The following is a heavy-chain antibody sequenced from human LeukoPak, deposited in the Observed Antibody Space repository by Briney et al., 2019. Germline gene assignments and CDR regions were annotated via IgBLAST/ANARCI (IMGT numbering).Heavy chain of an antibody. D-gene: IGHD3-22*01. V-gene: IGHV4-4*07. J-gene: IGHJ4*02. CDR3: ARDRSGSSGYYSSFDY. CDR2: LYTSGST. Sequence: PSETLSLTCNVSGDSISSYYWSWIRQPAGKGLEWIGRLYTSGSTNHNPSLKSRITMSVDTSKNQFFLKLSSVTAADTAVYYCARDRSGSSGYYSSFDYWGQGILVTVSS. CDR1: GDSISSYY.